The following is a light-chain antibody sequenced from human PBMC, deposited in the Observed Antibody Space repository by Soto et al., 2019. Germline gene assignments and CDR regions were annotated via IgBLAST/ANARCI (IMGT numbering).Light chain of an antibody. CDR3: QQYGSSPWT. Sequence: EIVLTQSPGTLSLSPGERATLSCRASQSVSSSYLAWYQQKPGQAPRPLIYGASSRAIVIPGRFSGSGSGTDFTLTISSLEPEDFAVYYSQQYGSSPWTFGKETKVEIK. V-gene: IGKV3-20*01. CDR1: QSVSSSY. CDR2: GAS. J-gene: IGKJ1*01.